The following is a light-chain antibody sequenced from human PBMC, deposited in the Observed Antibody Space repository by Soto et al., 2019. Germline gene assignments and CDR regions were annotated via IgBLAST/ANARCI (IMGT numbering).Light chain of an antibody. J-gene: IGKJ5*01. CDR1: QSVSSN. CDR3: QQYNNWPPAT. Sequence: EIVMTHSPATLSVSPEERATLSCRASQSVSSNLAWYQQKPGQAPRLLIYGASTRATGIPARFSGSGSGTEFTLTISSLQSEDFAVYYCQQYNNWPPATFGQGTRLEIK. V-gene: IGKV3-15*01. CDR2: GAS.